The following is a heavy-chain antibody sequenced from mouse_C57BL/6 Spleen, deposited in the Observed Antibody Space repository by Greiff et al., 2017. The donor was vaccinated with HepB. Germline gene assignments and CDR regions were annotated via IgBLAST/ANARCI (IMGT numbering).Heavy chain of an antibody. CDR1: GFTFSDYY. CDR2: ISNGGGST. CDR3: ARQRGYPYAMDY. Sequence: DVQLVESGGGLVQPGGSLKLSCAASGFTFSDYYMYWVRQTPEKRLEWVAYISNGGGSTYYPDTVKGRFTISRDNAKNTLYLQMSRLKSEDTAMYYCARQRGYPYAMDYWGQGTSVTVSS. J-gene: IGHJ4*01. V-gene: IGHV5-12*01. D-gene: IGHD2-2*01.